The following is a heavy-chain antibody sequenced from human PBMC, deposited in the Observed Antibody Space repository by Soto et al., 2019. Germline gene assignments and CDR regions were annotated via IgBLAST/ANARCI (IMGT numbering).Heavy chain of an antibody. V-gene: IGHV4-39*01. Sequence: PSETLSLTCTVSGGSISSSDYYWGWIRQPPGKGLEWIGNIYYSGSASYNPSLKSRVTISRDNAKNTLYLQMNSLRAEDTAVYYCARVYCSGGSCYHLDYWGQGTLVTVSS. D-gene: IGHD2-15*01. J-gene: IGHJ4*02. CDR2: IYYSGSA. CDR3: ARVYCSGGSCYHLDY. CDR1: GGSISSSDYY.